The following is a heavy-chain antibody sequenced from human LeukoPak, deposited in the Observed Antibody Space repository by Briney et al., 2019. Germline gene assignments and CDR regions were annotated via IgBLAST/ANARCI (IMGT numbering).Heavy chain of an antibody. CDR1: GFTFSSYS. CDR3: ARDSGWGTTVNTNFDY. V-gene: IGHV3-48*01. D-gene: IGHD4-17*01. CDR2: ISSSSSTI. Sequence: GESLRLSCAASGFTFSSYSMNWVRQAPGKGLEWVSYISSSSSTIYYADSVKGRFTISRDNAKNSLYLQMNSLRAEDTAVYYCARDSGWGTTVNTNFDYWGQGTLVTVSS. J-gene: IGHJ4*02.